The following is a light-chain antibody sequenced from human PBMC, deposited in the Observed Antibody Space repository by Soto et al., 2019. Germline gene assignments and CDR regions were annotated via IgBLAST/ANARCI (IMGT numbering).Light chain of an antibody. CDR2: ATS. Sequence: EIVLTQSPGTLSLSPGERATLSCRASQSLRNNYFAWYQHKPGQAPRLLIYATSSRATGIPDRFRGSGSGTDFTLSISRLEPEDFAMYYCQQYANVPRSFGQGTKVDIK. J-gene: IGKJ1*01. CDR1: QSLRNNY. CDR3: QQYANVPRS. V-gene: IGKV3-20*01.